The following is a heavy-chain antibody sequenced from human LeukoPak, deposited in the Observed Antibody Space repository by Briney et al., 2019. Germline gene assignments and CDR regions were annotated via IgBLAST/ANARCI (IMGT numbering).Heavy chain of an antibody. Sequence: GESLKISCKGSGYSFTSYWIGWVRQMPGKGLEWMGIIYPGDSDTRYSPSFQGQVTISAPQSTRPAYLPWSSLQASDPAMYYCARQPAWFGESDYWGQGTPVTVSP. J-gene: IGHJ4*02. CDR2: IYPGDSDT. CDR3: ARQPAWFGESDY. D-gene: IGHD3-10*01. V-gene: IGHV5-51*01. CDR1: GYSFTSYW.